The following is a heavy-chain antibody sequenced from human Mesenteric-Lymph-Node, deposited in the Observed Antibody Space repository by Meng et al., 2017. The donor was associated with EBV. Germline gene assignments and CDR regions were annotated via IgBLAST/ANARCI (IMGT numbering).Heavy chain of an antibody. J-gene: IGHJ4*02. CDR3: AEVLNGYYYFDY. CDR2: VYHSGST. D-gene: IGHD3-22*01. V-gene: IGHV4-4*02. CDR1: GASISGPNW. Sequence: QVQLQESGPGWVKPSGPLSLTCAVSGASISGPNWWSWVRQPPGKGLEWIGEVYHSGSTNYNPSLKSRVSMSVDTSKNHFSLKLTSVTAADTAMYYCAEVLNGYYYFDYWGQGTLVTVSS.